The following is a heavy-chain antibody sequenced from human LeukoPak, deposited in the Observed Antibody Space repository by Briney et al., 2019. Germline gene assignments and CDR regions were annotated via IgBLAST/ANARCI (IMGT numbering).Heavy chain of an antibody. CDR3: AKWIKAFDI. CDR1: GFTFSSYA. CDR2: ISYDGSNK. D-gene: IGHD5-12*01. V-gene: IGHV3-30*01. J-gene: IGHJ3*02. Sequence: PGGSLRLSCAASGFTFSSYAMHWVRQAPGKGLEWVAVISYDGSNKYYADSVKGRSTISRDNSKNTLYLQMNSLRAEDTAVYYCAKWIKAFDIWGQGTMVTVSS.